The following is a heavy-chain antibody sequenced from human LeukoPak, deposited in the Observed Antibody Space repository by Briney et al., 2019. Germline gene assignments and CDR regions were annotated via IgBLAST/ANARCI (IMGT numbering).Heavy chain of an antibody. CDR3: VRGLIWGSYRLYYFDY. Sequence: GSSLPLFCAASGFTFSSYPVHWGRPAPGEGLGWVAGISYEGSSKYYADPVKGRFTIPRDNSKNTLYLQLNSLRAEHRAVYYCVRGLIWGSYRLYYFDYWGQGSLVTVSS. V-gene: IGHV3-30-3*01. D-gene: IGHD3-16*02. CDR1: GFTFSSYP. CDR2: ISYEGSSK. J-gene: IGHJ4*02.